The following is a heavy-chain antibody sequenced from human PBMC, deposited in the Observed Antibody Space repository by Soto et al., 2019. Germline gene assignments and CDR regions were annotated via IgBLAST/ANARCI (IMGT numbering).Heavy chain of an antibody. J-gene: IGHJ6*02. CDR2: ISHDGSNE. Sequence: QVQLVESGGGGVQPGRSLRLSCAASGFIFSRYAMHWVRQAPGKGLEWVAVISHDGSNEYYADSMEGRFTISRDNSKNTLYVQMNSLRVEDAAVYYCARLVREDNGMDVWGQGTTVTVSS. CDR3: ARLVREDNGMDV. V-gene: IGHV3-30*03. CDR1: GFIFSRYA. D-gene: IGHD3-10*01.